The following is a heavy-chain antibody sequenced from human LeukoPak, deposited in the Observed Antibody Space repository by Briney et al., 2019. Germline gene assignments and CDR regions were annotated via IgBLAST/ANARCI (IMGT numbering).Heavy chain of an antibody. D-gene: IGHD6-13*01. Sequence: ASVKVSCKASGYTFTSYAMHWVRQAPGQRLEWMGWINAGNGNTKYSQKFQGRVTITRDTSASTAYMELSSLRSEDTAVYYCARMGIAAAGTFHWGQGTLVTVSS. J-gene: IGHJ4*02. CDR1: GYTFTSYA. CDR2: INAGNGNT. V-gene: IGHV1-3*01. CDR3: ARMGIAAAGTFH.